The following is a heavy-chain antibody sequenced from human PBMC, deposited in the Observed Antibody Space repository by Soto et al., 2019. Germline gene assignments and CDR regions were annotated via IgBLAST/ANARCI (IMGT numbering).Heavy chain of an antibody. D-gene: IGHD3-10*01. V-gene: IGHV3-53*01. Sequence: EVQLVESGGGLIQPGGSLRLSCAVSGFTVSNNYMSWVRQAPGKGLEGVSVIYSGGYTAYGDSVKGRFTISRDNSKNTLISQIKSLRPDHPGVFYLATPPGGGGYWGQGTLVTVSS. CDR3: ATPPGGGGY. CDR1: GFTVSNNY. CDR2: IYSGGYT. J-gene: IGHJ4*02.